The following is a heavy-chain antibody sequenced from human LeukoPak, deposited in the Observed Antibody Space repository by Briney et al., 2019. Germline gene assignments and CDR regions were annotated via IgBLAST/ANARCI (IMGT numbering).Heavy chain of an antibody. J-gene: IGHJ4*02. Sequence: GASVKVSCKASGGTFSSYAISWVRQAPGQGLEWMGGIIPIFGTANYAQKFQGRVTITADESTSTAYMELSSLRSEDTAAYYCATRSGYYFDYWGQGTLVTVSS. CDR1: GGTFSSYA. CDR3: ATRSGYYFDY. CDR2: IIPIFGTA. V-gene: IGHV1-69*13. D-gene: IGHD3-22*01.